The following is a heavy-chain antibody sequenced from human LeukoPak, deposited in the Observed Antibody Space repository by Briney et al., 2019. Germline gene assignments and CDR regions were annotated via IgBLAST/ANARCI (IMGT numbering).Heavy chain of an antibody. CDR2: IYFSGRT. CDR1: GGSISSYY. Sequence: SETLSPTCTVSGGSISSYYWSWLRQSPGKGLEWIGHIYFSGRTTYDPSLGSRLTISADTSTSQLSLKLSSVTAADTAVYYCARHKPTGSYPLELWGQGTLVTVSS. CDR3: ARHKPTGSYPLEL. J-gene: IGHJ4*02. D-gene: IGHD3-10*01. V-gene: IGHV4-59*08.